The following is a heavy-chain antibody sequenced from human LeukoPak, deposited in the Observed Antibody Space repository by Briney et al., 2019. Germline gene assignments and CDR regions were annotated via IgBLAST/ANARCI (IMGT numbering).Heavy chain of an antibody. CDR3: ARDRSTPTALATYYYYGMDV. Sequence: SGGSLRLSCAASGFTFSSYEMNWVRQAPGKGLERVSYISSSGSTIYYADSVKGRFTISRDNAKNSLYLQMNSLRAEDTAVYYCARDRSTPTALATYYYYGMDVWGQGTTVTVSS. CDR1: GFTFSSYE. V-gene: IGHV3-48*03. J-gene: IGHJ6*02. CDR2: ISSSGSTI. D-gene: IGHD5-12*01.